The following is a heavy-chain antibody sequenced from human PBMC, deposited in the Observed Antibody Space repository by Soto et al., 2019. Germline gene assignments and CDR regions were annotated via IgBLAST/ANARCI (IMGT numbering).Heavy chain of an antibody. CDR1: GFTFSDYY. Sequence: GGSLRLSCAASGFTFSDYYMSWIRQAPGKGLEWVSYISSSSSYTNCADSVKGRFTISRDNAKNSLYLQMNSLRAEDTAVYYCARAKSYYYDSSGYYRGPLDYWCQGTLVTVSS. D-gene: IGHD3-22*01. CDR3: ARAKSYYYDSSGYYRGPLDY. V-gene: IGHV3-11*06. CDR2: ISSSSSYT. J-gene: IGHJ4*02.